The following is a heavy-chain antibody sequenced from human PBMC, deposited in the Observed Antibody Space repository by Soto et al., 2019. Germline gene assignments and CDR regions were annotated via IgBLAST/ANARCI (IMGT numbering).Heavy chain of an antibody. CDR2: ISSSSSYI. D-gene: IGHD6-13*01. V-gene: IGHV3-21*01. J-gene: IGHJ4*02. Sequence: GGSLRLSCAASGFTFSSYSMNWVRQAPGKGLEGVSSISSSSSYIYYADSLKGRFTISRDNAKNSLYLQMNSLRAEDTAVYYCARDVDSTDFDYWGQGTLVTVSS. CDR3: ARDVDSTDFDY. CDR1: GFTFSSYS.